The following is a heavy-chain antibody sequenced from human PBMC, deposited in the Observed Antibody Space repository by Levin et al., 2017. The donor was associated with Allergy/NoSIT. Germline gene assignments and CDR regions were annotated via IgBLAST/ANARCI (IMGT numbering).Heavy chain of an antibody. CDR2: ISYDGSNK. CDR1: GFTFSSYA. J-gene: IGHJ4*02. D-gene: IGHD3-22*01. CDR3: ARGLYTMIVVVINGIDY. V-gene: IGHV3-30*04. Sequence: GESLKISCAASGFTFSSYAMHWVRQAPGKGLEWVAVISYDGSNKYYADSVKGRFTISRDNSKNTLYLQMNSLRAEDTAVYYCARGLYTMIVVVINGIDYWGQGTLVTVSS.